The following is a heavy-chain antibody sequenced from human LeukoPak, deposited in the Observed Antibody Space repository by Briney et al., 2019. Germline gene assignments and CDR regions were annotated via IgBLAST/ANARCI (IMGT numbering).Heavy chain of an antibody. CDR3: ARGGTGEFDY. J-gene: IGHJ4*02. CDR2: IYYTGST. V-gene: IGHV4-39*07. CDR1: GGSISSSSYY. D-gene: IGHD7-27*01. Sequence: SETLSLTCTVSGGSISSSSYYWGWIRQPPGKGLEWIGSIYYTGSTYYNQSLKSRVTISVDTSKNQFSLKLRSVTAADTAMYYCARGGTGEFDYWGLGTLVTVSS.